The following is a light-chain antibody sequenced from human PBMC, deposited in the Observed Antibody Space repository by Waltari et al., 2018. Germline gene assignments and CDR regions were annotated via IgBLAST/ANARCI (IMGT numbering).Light chain of an antibody. CDR1: QILLHSNGYNY. J-gene: IGKJ1*01. V-gene: IGKV2-28*01. CDR3: MQALQTPPT. Sequence: DIVMTHSPLSLPVPPGEPASFSCRSSQILLHSNGYNYLDGSLQKPGQSPQLLMYLGSNRASGVPDRFSGSGSGTDFTLKISRVEAEDVGVYYCMQALQTPPTFGQGTKVEIK. CDR2: LGS.